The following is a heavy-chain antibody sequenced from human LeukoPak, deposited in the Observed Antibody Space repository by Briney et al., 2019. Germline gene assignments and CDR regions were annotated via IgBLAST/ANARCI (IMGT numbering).Heavy chain of an antibody. Sequence: GGSLRLSCAASGFIFSSSGMSWVRQAPGKGLEWVSTISDNGGSTYYPDSVKGRFTISRDNSKNTLYLQMNSLRPEDTAVYYCARDLHCSGGSCYSGLHYWGQGTLVTVSS. J-gene: IGHJ4*02. D-gene: IGHD2-15*01. CDR1: GFIFSSSG. CDR3: ARDLHCSGGSCYSGLHY. CDR2: ISDNGGST. V-gene: IGHV3-23*01.